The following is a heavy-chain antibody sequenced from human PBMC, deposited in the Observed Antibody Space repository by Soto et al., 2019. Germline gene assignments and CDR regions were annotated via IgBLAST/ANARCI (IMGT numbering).Heavy chain of an antibody. CDR3: ASRDNYGSGGYYNESFDY. CDR2: INHSGST. CDR1: GGSFSGYY. J-gene: IGHJ4*02. Sequence: PSETLSLTCAVYGGSFSGYYWSWIRQPPGKGLEWIGEINHSGSTNYNPSLKSRVTISVDTSKNQFSLKLSSVTAADTAVYYCASRDNYGSGGYYNESFDYWGQGTLVTVSS. D-gene: IGHD3-10*01. V-gene: IGHV4-34*01.